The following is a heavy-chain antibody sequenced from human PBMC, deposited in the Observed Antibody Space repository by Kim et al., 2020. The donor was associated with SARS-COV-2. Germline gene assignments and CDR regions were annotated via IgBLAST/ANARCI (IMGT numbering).Heavy chain of an antibody. Sequence: STSYADSVKGRFTISRDNSKSTLDLQMNSLRVEDAAMYYCVGDRDASWGQGTLVTVSS. V-gene: IGHV3-23*01. CDR2: ST. CDR3: VGDRDAS. J-gene: IGHJ5*02.